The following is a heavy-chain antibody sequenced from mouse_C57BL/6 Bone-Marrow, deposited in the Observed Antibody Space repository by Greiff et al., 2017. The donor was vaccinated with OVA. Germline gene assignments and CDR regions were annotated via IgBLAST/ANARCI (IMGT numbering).Heavy chain of an antibody. CDR2: IWTGGGT. D-gene: IGHD2-4*01. Sequence: VKLMESGPGLVAPSQSLSITCTVSGFSLTSYAISWVRQPPGKGLEWLGVIWTGGGTNYNSALKSRLSISKDNSKSQVFLKMNSLQTDDTARYYCASIYYDYEAWFAYWGQGTLVTVSA. CDR1: GFSLTSYA. CDR3: ASIYYDYEAWFAY. V-gene: IGHV2-9-1*01. J-gene: IGHJ3*01.